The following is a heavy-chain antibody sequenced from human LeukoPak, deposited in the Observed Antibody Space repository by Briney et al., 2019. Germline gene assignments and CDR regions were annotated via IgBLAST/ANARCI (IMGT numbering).Heavy chain of an antibody. CDR2: IYYSGTT. D-gene: IGHD6-13*01. J-gene: IGHJ4*02. V-gene: IGHV4-39*01. CDR1: GGSISSSSYY. Sequence: SETLSLTCTVSGGSISSSSYYWGWIRQPPGKGLEWIGSIYYSGTTYYNPSLKNRVTISVDTSKNQFSLKLSSVTAADTGVYYWARHGPIGSTWYKEMFDYWGQGTLGTVSP. CDR3: ARHGPIGSTWYKEMFDY.